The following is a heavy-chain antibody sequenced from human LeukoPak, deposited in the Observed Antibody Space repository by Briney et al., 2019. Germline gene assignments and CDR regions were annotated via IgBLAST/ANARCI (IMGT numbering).Heavy chain of an antibody. CDR2: INGGGYNT. CDR3: ARASGIYGSGWYFDY. D-gene: IGHD6-19*01. V-gene: IGHV3-23*01. CDR1: GFTFNNYV. J-gene: IGHJ4*02. Sequence: GGSLRLSCAASGFTFNNYVMSWVRQAPGKGLEWVSTINGGGYNTYYADSVKGRFTISRDNSKNTLSLQVNTLRAEDTAVYYCARASGIYGSGWYFDYWGQGTLVTVPS.